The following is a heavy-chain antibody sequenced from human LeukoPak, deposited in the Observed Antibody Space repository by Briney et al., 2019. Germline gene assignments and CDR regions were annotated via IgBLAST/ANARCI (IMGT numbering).Heavy chain of an antibody. CDR2: IYHSGST. CDR3: ARNPPRKSSWSKHNWFDP. CDR1: GYSISSGYY. D-gene: IGHD6-19*01. J-gene: IGHJ5*02. Sequence: PSETLSLTCTVSGYSISSGYYWGWIRQPPGKGLEWIGSIYHSGSTYYNPSLKSRVTISVDTSKNQFSLKLSSVTAADTAVYYCARNPPRKSSWSKHNWFDPWGQGTLVTVSS. V-gene: IGHV4-38-2*02.